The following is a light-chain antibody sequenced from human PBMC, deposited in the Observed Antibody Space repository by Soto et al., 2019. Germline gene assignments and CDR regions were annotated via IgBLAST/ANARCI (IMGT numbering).Light chain of an antibody. CDR2: EVS. V-gene: IGLV2-23*02. J-gene: IGLJ2*01. CDR3: CSYAGSRTLV. Sequence: QSVLTQPASVSGSPGQSITTSCTGTSSDVGSYNLVSWYQQHPGKAPKLMIYEVSKRPSGVSNRFSGSKSGNTASLTISGLQAEDEADYYCCSYAGSRTLVFGGGTKLTVL. CDR1: SSDVGSYNL.